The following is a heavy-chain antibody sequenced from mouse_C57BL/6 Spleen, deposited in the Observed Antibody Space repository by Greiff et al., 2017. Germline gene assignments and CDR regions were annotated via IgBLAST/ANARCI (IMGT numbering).Heavy chain of an antibody. CDR3: ARTPHYYGSSLDY. V-gene: IGHV1-59*01. CDR2: IDPSDSYT. J-gene: IGHJ2*01. CDR1: GYTFTSYW. D-gene: IGHD1-1*01. Sequence: VQLQQPGAELVRPGTSVKLSCKASGYTFTSYWMHWVKQRPGQGLEWIGVIDPSDSYTNYNQKFKGKATLTVDTSSSTAYMQLSSLTSEDSAVYYCARTPHYYGSSLDYWGQGTTLTVSS.